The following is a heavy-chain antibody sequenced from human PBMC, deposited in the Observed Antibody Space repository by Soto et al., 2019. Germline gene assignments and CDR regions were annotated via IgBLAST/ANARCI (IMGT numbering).Heavy chain of an antibody. CDR2: VSIYNGNI. CDR3: AGDRGDSIEY. CDR1: GSTFPSYG. J-gene: IGHJ4*02. Sequence: ASVKVSCKASGSTFPSYGINWVRQAPGQGLEWMGWVSIYNGNINYVQKFQGRVTMTTDTSTSTAYMELRSLRSADTAFYYCAGDRGDSIEYWGQGIQVTVSS. V-gene: IGHV1-18*01. D-gene: IGHD2-21*02.